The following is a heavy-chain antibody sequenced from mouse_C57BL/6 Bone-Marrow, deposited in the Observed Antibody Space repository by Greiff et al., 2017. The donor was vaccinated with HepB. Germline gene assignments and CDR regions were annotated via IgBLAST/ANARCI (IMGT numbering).Heavy chain of an antibody. CDR2: INYDGSST. V-gene: IGHV5-16*01. J-gene: IGHJ2*01. D-gene: IGHD2-3*01. CDR3: ARGEKTDGYYRNYFDY. CDR1: GFTFSDYY. Sequence: EVMLVESEGGLVQPGSSMKLSCTASGFTFSDYYMAWVRQVPEKGLEWVANINYDGSSTYYLDSLKSRFIISRDNAKNILYLQMCSLKSEDTATYYCARGEKTDGYYRNYFDYWGQGTTLTVSS.